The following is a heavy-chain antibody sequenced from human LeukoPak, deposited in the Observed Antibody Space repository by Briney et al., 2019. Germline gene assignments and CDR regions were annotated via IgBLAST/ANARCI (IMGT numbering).Heavy chain of an antibody. CDR2: IRSKPNNYAT. Sequence: GGSLRLSCAASGFTFSGAAMHWVRQASGKGLEWVGRIRSKPNNYATGYAASVKGRFTISRDDSKNMAYLQMNSLRAEDTAVYYCAKDGIEYCSSTSCYIPDYWGQGTLVTVSS. CDR3: AKDGIEYCSSTSCYIPDY. J-gene: IGHJ4*02. D-gene: IGHD2-2*02. CDR1: GFTFSGAA. V-gene: IGHV3-73*01.